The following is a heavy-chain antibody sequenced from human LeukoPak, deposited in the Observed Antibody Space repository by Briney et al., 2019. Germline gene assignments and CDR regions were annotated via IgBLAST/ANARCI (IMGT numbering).Heavy chain of an antibody. Sequence: GGSLRLSCAASGFTFSSYAMSWVRQAPGKGLEWVSAISASGGNTYYADSVKGRFTISRDNSKNTLYLQVNSLRAEDTAVYYCTKVDSGYDYVDYWGQGTLVTVSP. CDR3: TKVDSGYDYVDY. CDR2: ISASGGNT. CDR1: GFTFSSYA. J-gene: IGHJ4*02. D-gene: IGHD5-12*01. V-gene: IGHV3-23*01.